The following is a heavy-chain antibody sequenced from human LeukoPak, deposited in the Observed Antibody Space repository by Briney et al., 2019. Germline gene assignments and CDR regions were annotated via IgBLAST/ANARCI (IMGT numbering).Heavy chain of an antibody. CDR2: TTFRGRT. CDR1: GGFDIYY. D-gene: IGHD6-19*01. CDR3: AGYGGDWYPDS. V-gene: IGHV4-34*01. J-gene: IGHJ4*02. Sequence: SETLSLTCAVYGGFDIYYWTIVRQPPGKGLEWIGETTFRGRTNYNPSLKSRVTISVGRTTQQFSLRLTSVTVADTAVYYCAGYGGDWYPDSWGQGTLVIVSS.